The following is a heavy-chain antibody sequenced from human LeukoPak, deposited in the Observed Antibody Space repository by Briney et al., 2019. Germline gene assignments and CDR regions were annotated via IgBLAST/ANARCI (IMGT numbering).Heavy chain of an antibody. CDR2: MCSSSSGI. Sequence: PAAYLRLSCAASGFTFSSYSMNWVRQAPGKVLEWVSSMCSSSSGIYYADSVKGRFTISRDNAKNSLYLQMNSLRAEDTAVYYCARDRGELRQVYYYYGMDVWGQGTTVTV. CDR3: ARDRGELRQVYYYYGMDV. J-gene: IGHJ6*02. CDR1: GFTFSSYS. V-gene: IGHV3-21*01. D-gene: IGHD1-7*01.